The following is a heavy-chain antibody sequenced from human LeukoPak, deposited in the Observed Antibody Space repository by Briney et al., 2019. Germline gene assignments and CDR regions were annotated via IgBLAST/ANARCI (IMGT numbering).Heavy chain of an antibody. V-gene: IGHV4-59*08. J-gene: IGHJ4*02. CDR2: IYYSGST. D-gene: IGHD3-3*01. CDR1: GGSISSYY. CDR3: ARTYYDFWSGYYTYYFDY. Sequence: SETLSLTCTVSGGSISSYYWSWIRQPPGKGLEWIGYIYYSGSTNYNPSLKSRVTISVDTSRNQFSLKLSSVTAADTAVYYCARTYYDFWSGYYTYYFDYWGQGTLVTVSS.